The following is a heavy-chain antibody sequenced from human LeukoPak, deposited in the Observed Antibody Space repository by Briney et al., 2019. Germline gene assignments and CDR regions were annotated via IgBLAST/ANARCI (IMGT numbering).Heavy chain of an antibody. V-gene: IGHV4-38-2*02. Sequence: PSETLSLTCTVSSYSISSSYYWGWIRQPPGKGLEWIGSIYYSGSTYYNPSLKSRVTISVDTSKNQFSLKLSSVTAADTAVYYCASLRYVAQPHFDYWGQGTLVTVSS. J-gene: IGHJ4*02. CDR3: ASLRYVAQPHFDY. CDR2: IYYSGST. D-gene: IGHD5-12*01. CDR1: SYSISSSYY.